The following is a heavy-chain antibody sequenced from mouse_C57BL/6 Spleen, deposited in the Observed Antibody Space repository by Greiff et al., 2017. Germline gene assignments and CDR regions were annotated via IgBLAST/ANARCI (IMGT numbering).Heavy chain of an antibody. J-gene: IGHJ4*01. CDR3: AREETGTRAMDY. Sequence: EVQRVESGGDLVKPGGSLTLSCAASGFTFSSYGLSWVRQTPDKRLEWVATISSGGSSTYYPDSVKGRFTISRDNAKNTLYLQMSSLKSEDTAMYYCAREETGTRAMDYWGQGTSVTVSS. D-gene: IGHD4-1*01. CDR2: ISSGGSST. CDR1: GFTFSSYG. V-gene: IGHV5-6*01.